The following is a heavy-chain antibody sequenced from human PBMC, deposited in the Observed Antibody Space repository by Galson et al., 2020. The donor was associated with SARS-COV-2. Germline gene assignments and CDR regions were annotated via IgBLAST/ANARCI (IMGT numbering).Heavy chain of an antibody. CDR2: ISYAGINK. J-gene: IGHJ3*02. Sequence: GGSLRLSCAASGFTFSNYGMHWVRQAPGKGLEWVAVISYAGINKYYADSVRDRFTISRDNSENTLYLQMNSLRAEDTAVYYCAKEIEQWLVRPGAFDIWGQGTMVTVSS. D-gene: IGHD6-19*01. CDR1: GFTFSNYG. V-gene: IGHV3-30*18. CDR3: AKEIEQWLVRPGAFDI.